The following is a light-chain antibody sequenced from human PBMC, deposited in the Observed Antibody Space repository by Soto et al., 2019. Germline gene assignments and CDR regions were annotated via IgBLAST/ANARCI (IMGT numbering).Light chain of an antibody. Sequence: DIQMTQSPSTLSASVGDRVTITCRASQSISSWLAWYQQKPGKAPKLLIYGASSLESVVPSRFSGRGSVTEFTLTIDSLQPDDFATYYCQQYSSSSPTFGQGTKLQI. CDR2: GAS. CDR3: QQYSSSSPT. J-gene: IGKJ2*01. V-gene: IGKV1-5*01. CDR1: QSISSW.